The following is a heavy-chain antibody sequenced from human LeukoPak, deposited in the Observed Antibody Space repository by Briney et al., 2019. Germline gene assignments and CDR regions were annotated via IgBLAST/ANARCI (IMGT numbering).Heavy chain of an antibody. J-gene: IGHJ4*02. Sequence: GGSLRLSCAASGFTFSSYAMSWVRQAPGKGLEWVSVISGDGTTTYYADSVKGRFTISRDNSRNTLYLQMNGLRADDTAVYYCAKDRTSSGWYTDWGQGTLVTVSS. D-gene: IGHD6-19*01. CDR1: GFTFSSYA. CDR2: ISGDGTTT. V-gene: IGHV3-23*01. CDR3: AKDRTSSGWYTD.